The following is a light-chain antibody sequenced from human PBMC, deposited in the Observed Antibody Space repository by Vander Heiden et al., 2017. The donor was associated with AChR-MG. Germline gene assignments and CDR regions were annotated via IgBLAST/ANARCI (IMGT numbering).Light chain of an antibody. V-gene: IGLV2-14*03. Sequence: QSTLTQPASVSGSPGQSITVSCTGTISDIGAYNYVSWYQQHPAKAPKLIIYDVSSRPSGVSNRFSGSKSGNTASLTISGLQAVDEADDYCASYTTSSTLLIFGGGTKLTVL. CDR3: ASYTTSSTLLI. CDR1: ISDIGAYNY. CDR2: DVS. J-gene: IGLJ2*01.